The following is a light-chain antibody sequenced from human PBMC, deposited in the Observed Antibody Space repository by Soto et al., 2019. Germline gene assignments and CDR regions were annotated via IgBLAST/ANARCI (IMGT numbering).Light chain of an antibody. Sequence: QSVLTQPPSVSAAPGQKVTISCSGSSSNIGIDYVSWYQQLPGTAPKLLIYEDNKRPSGIPDRFSGSKSGTSATLDITGLQAEDEADYYCGAWDTRLSGGIFGGGTKLTVL. CDR2: EDN. CDR1: SSNIGIDY. V-gene: IGLV1-51*02. CDR3: GAWDTRLSGGI. J-gene: IGLJ2*01.